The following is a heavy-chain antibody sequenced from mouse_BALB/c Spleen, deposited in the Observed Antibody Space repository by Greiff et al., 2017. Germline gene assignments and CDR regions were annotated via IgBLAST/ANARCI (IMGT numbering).Heavy chain of an antibody. Sequence: EVQRVESGGGLVQPGGSMKLSCVASGFTFSNYWMNWVRQSPEKGLEWVAEIRLKSNNYATHYAESVKGRFTISRDDSKSRVYLQMNNLRAEDTGIYYCTRQRGLRRAWFAYWGQGTLVTVSA. D-gene: IGHD3-1*01. J-gene: IGHJ3*01. CDR2: IRLKSNNYAT. V-gene: IGHV6-6*02. CDR3: TRQRGLRRAWFAY. CDR1: GFTFSNYW.